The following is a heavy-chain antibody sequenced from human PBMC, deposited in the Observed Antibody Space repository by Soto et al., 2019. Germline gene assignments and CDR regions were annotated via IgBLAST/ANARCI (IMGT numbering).Heavy chain of an antibody. CDR1: GGSISSSHYY. CDR2: IYYSGKS. Sequence: QLQLQESGPGLVKPSETLSLTCTVSGGSISSSHYYWGWIRKPPGKGLEWIASIYYSGKSYYNPSLKSXVXXXXXXSXNXFXLXXXXAXXXXTXVYXXAXPIXPPSNWFDSWGQGTLVTASS. V-gene: IGHV4-39*01. CDR3: AXPIXPPSNWFDS. J-gene: IGHJ5*01.